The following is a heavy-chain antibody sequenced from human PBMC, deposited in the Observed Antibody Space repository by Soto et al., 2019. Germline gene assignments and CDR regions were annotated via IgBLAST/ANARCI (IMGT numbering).Heavy chain of an antibody. J-gene: IGHJ6*03. CDR3: ANSRRGRSSTSCHYYYYYMDV. CDR2: INHSGST. D-gene: IGHD2-2*01. V-gene: IGHV4-34*01. Sequence: PSETLSLTCAVYGGSFSGYYWSWIRQPPGKGLEWIGEINHSGSTNYNPSLKGRVTISVDTSKNQFSLKLSSVTAADTAVYYCANSRRGRSSTSCHYYYYYMDVWGKGTTVTVSS. CDR1: GGSFSGYY.